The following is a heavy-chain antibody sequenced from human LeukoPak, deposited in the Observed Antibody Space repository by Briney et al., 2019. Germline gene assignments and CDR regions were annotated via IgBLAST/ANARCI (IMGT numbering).Heavy chain of an antibody. CDR1: GFTFSSYS. J-gene: IGHJ3*02. CDR3: ARGIAVAGTRDAFDI. D-gene: IGHD6-19*01. CDR2: ISSSSSYI. Sequence: GGSLTLSCPAYGFTFSSYSMNWVRPAPGKGLAWVSSISSSSSYIYYADSVKGRFTISRDNAKNSLYLQMNSLRAEDTAVYYCARGIAVAGTRDAFDIWGQGTMVTVSS. V-gene: IGHV3-21*01.